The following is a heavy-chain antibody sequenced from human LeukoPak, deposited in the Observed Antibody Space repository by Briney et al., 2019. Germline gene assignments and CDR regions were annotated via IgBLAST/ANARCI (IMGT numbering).Heavy chain of an antibody. Sequence: SSETLSLTCAVYGGSFSGYYWSWIRQPPGKGLEWIGEINHSGSTNYNPSLKSRVTISVDTSKNQFSLKLSSVTAADTAVYYCVRVYYDSSGSIMPFDYWGQGTLVTVSS. CDR2: INHSGST. CDR1: GGSFSGYY. D-gene: IGHD3-22*01. CDR3: VRVYYDSSGSIMPFDY. J-gene: IGHJ4*02. V-gene: IGHV4-34*01.